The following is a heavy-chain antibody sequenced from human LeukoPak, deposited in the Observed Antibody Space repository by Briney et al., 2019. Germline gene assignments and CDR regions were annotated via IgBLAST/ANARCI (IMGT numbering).Heavy chain of an antibody. J-gene: IGHJ4*02. CDR1: GFNFGSYS. Sequence: GGSLRLSCAASGFNFGSYSMTWVRQAPGKGLEWVSVISADSATTFYADSVKGRFTISRDNAKNTLFLQMNSLRAEDTAVYYCAKDGDGIQYFDFWGQGTLVTVSS. CDR2: ISADSATT. V-gene: IGHV3-23*01. CDR3: AKDGDGIQYFDF. D-gene: IGHD5-24*01.